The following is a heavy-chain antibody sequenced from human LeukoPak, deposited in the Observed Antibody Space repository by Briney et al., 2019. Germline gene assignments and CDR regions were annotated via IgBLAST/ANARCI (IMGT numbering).Heavy chain of an antibody. CDR3: ARAERTGNVFDI. J-gene: IGHJ3*02. CDR1: DGSMKSYH. CDR2: IYTSGST. D-gene: IGHD1-1*01. Sequence: SETLSLTCSVSDGSMKSYHWSWIRQPAGKGLEWIGRIYTSGSTDYNPSLMSRVTMSVDTSKNQFSLKLRSMTAADTAVYYCARAERTGNVFDIWGQGTIVTVSS. V-gene: IGHV4-4*07.